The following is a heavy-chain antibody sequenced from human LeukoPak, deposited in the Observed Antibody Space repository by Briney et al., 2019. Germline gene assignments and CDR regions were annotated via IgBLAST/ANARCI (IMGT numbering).Heavy chain of an antibody. CDR3: ARAPVGYSSSLNYLDY. CDR2: INPSGGST. D-gene: IGHD6-13*01. V-gene: IGHV1-46*01. CDR1: GYTFTSYY. J-gene: IGHJ4*02. Sequence: ASVKVSFKASGYTFTSYYMHWVRQAPGQGLEWMGIINPSGGSTSYAQKFQGRVTMTRDTSTSTVYMELSSLRSEDTAVYYCARAPVGYSSSLNYLDYWGQGTLVTVSS.